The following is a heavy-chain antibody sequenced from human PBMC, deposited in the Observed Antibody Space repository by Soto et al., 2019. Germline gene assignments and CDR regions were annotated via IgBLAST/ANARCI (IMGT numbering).Heavy chain of an antibody. Sequence: QVQLVESGGGVVQPGRSLRLSCAASGFTFSSYAMHWVRQAPGKGLEWVAVISYDGSNKYYADSVKGRFTISRDNSKNTLYLKMNSLRAEDTAVYYCARAGYCSSTSCYPYYYYYGMDVWGQGTTVTVSS. D-gene: IGHD2-2*01. CDR2: ISYDGSNK. V-gene: IGHV3-30-3*01. CDR3: ARAGYCSSTSCYPYYYYYGMDV. CDR1: GFTFSSYA. J-gene: IGHJ6*02.